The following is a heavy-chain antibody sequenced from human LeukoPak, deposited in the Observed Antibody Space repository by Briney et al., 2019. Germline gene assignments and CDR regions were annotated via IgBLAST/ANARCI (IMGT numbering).Heavy chain of an antibody. CDR3: ARLLAGCPGGRCRAHFDY. V-gene: IGHV4-59*01. Sequence: SETLSLTCSVSGDSINSNYWSWMRQPPGKGLEWIGYIYYGGSTNYNPSLKSRVSMSVDTSKNQFSLNLSSVTAPDTAVYHCARLLAGCPGGRCRAHFDYWGQGTMVTVSS. D-gene: IGHD2-15*01. CDR2: IYYGGST. CDR1: GDSINSNY. J-gene: IGHJ4*02.